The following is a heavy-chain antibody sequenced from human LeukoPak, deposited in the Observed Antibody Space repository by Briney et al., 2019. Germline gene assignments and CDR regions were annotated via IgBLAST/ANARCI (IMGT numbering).Heavy chain of an antibody. J-gene: IGHJ4*02. D-gene: IGHD6-13*01. CDR3: ARDALGDSSSWYPLDY. CDR2: IWYDGSNK. Sequence: PGGSLRLSCAASGFTFSSYGMHWVRQAPGKGLDCVAVIWYDGSNKYYADSVKGRFTISRDNSKNTLYLQMNSLRAEDTAVYYCARDALGDSSSWYPLDYWGQGTLVTVSS. CDR1: GFTFSSYG. V-gene: IGHV3-33*01.